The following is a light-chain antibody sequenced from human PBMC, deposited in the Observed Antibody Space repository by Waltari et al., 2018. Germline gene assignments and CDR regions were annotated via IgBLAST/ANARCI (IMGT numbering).Light chain of an antibody. CDR1: QSVGRT. Sequence: EIVLTQSPGTLSLSPGERATLSCRASQSVGRTLAWYQQRPGQAPRLLMYGASIRAADSPDRFAGSGSGTDFSLTINRLEPEDFAVYYCQHYLRLPVSFGQGTKVEIK. J-gene: IGKJ1*01. CDR3: QHYLRLPVS. V-gene: IGKV3-20*01. CDR2: GAS.